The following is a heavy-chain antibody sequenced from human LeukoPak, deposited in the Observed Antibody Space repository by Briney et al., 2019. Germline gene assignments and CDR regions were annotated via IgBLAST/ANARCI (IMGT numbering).Heavy chain of an antibody. CDR2: ISAYNGNT. V-gene: IGHV1-18*01. CDR1: GYTFTSYG. Sequence: GASVKVSCKASGYTFTSYGISWVRQAPGQGLEWMGWISAYNGNTNYAQKLQGRVTMTTDTSTSTAYMELRSLRSDDTAVYYCARDRVGYCSGGSCYGPQPYDYWGQGTLATVSS. J-gene: IGHJ4*02. CDR3: ARDRVGYCSGGSCYGPQPYDY. D-gene: IGHD2-15*01.